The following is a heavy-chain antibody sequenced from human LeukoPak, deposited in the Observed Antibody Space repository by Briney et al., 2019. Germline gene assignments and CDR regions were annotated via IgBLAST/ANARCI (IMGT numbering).Heavy chain of an antibody. Sequence: PGESLKISCIGSGYSFTSYWIGWVRQMPGKGLEWMGIIYPGDSDTRYSPSFQGQVTISADKSISTAYLQWSSLKASDTAMYYCARRGVINDNYNAFDIWGQGTMVTVSS. J-gene: IGHJ3*02. CDR2: IYPGDSDT. CDR1: GYSFTSYW. V-gene: IGHV5-51*01. CDR3: ARRGVINDNYNAFDI. D-gene: IGHD5-24*01.